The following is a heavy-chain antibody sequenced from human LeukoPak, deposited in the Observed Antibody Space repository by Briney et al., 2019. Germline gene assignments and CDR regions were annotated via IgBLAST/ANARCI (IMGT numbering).Heavy chain of an antibody. V-gene: IGHV1-2*06. Sequence: ASVKVSCKASGYTFIRYYMHWVRQAPGQGLEWMGRINPSTGGTNSAQKFQGRVTMTRDTSISTAYMELSRLTSDDTAIYYCARGQPYGDYNYFDPWGQGTLVTVSS. CDR3: ARGQPYGDYNYFDP. J-gene: IGHJ5*02. CDR2: INPSTGGT. D-gene: IGHD4-17*01. CDR1: GYTFIRYY.